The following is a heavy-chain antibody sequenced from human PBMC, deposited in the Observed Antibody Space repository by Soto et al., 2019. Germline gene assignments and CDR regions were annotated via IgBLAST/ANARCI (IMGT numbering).Heavy chain of an antibody. D-gene: IGHD2-15*01. J-gene: IGHJ4*02. CDR3: ARSPKDIVVVVGEYYFDY. CDR1: GGSISSGDYY. V-gene: IGHV4-30-4*01. CDR2: IYYSGST. Sequence: SETLSLTCTVSGGSISSGDYYWSWIRQPPGKGLEWIGYIYYSGSTYYNPSLKSRVTISVDTSKNQFSLKLSSVTAADTAVYYCARSPKDIVVVVGEYYFDYWGQGTLVTV.